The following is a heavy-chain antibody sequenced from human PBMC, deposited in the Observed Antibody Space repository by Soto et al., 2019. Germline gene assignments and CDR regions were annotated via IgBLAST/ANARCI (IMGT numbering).Heavy chain of an antibody. J-gene: IGHJ4*02. CDR3: VRDGGTGWHFDS. CDR1: GFTLSSYW. D-gene: IGHD6-19*01. Sequence: LRLSCEASGFTLSSYWMSWIRQAPGKGLEWVANTRQDGGQSYLVDSVQGRFTISRDNAKNSVYLQMNSLRAEDTAVYYCVRDGGTGWHFDSWGQGTLVTVSS. CDR2: TRQDGGQS. V-gene: IGHV3-7*01.